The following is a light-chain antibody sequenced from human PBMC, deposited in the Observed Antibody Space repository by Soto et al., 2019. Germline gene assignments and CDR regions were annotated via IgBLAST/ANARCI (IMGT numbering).Light chain of an antibody. J-gene: IGLJ1*01. CDR1: SSNIGAGYD. V-gene: IGLV1-40*01. CDR3: QSYDPGV. CDR2: GNS. Sequence: QPVLTQPPSVSGAPGQRVTISCTGSSSNIGAGYDVHWYQQLPGTAPKLLIYGNSNRPSGVPDRFSGSKSGTSASLAITGLQAEDEADYYCQSYDPGVFGTGTKVTVL.